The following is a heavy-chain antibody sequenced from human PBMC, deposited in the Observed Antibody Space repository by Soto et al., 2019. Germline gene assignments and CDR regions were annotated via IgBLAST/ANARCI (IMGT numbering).Heavy chain of an antibody. D-gene: IGHD3-16*02. J-gene: IGHJ4*02. CDR1: GYSFTSYW. CDR2: IYPGDSDT. Sequence: GESLKISCKGSGYSFTSYWIGWVRQMPGKGLEWMGIIYPGDSDTRYSPSFQGQVTISADKSISTAYLQWSSLKASDTAMYYCARGKLSDYVWGSYRYHFDYWGQGTVVTVSS. V-gene: IGHV5-51*01. CDR3: ARGKLSDYVWGSYRYHFDY.